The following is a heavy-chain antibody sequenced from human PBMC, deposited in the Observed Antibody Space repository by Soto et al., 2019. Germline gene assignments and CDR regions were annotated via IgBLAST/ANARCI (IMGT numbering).Heavy chain of an antibody. V-gene: IGHV1-18*04. D-gene: IGHD3-22*01. Sequence: ASVKVSCKASGYTFTSYGLNWVRRAPGQGLEWMGRIASHDGSTVSAQSFQGRLTLTRDTFTNTAYLELGALTSDDTGLYFCWRNDGDDSTNFWGQGTLITVCS. J-gene: IGHJ4*02. CDR2: IASHDGST. CDR3: WRNDGDDSTNF. CDR1: GYTFTSYG.